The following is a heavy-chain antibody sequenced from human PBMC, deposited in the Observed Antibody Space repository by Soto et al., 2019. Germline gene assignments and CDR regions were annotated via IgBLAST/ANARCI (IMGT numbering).Heavy chain of an antibody. CDR3: GREAVCGRTGFYY. V-gene: IGHV1-18*01. CDR1: GYTFTSYG. D-gene: IGHD6-19*01. Sequence: QVQLVQSGAEVKKPGASVKVSCKASGYTFTSYGISWVRQAPGQGLEWMGRVNAYNGNTNYAQKFQGRVTMTTDTSTSTADMELRSLRSDDTAVYYWGREAVCGRTGFYYWGQGTLVTVSS. CDR2: VNAYNGNT. J-gene: IGHJ4*02.